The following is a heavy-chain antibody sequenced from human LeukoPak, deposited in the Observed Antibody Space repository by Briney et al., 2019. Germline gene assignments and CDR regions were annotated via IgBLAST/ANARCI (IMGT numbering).Heavy chain of an antibody. CDR3: ARDEDIVVVPAAPDY. CDR1: GFTFSSYA. Sequence: GGSLRLSCAASGFTFSSYAMHWVRQAPGKGLEWVAVISYDGSNKYYADSVKGRFTISRDNSKNTLYLQMNSLRAEDTAVYYCARDEDIVVVPAAPDYWGQGTLVTVSS. J-gene: IGHJ4*02. CDR2: ISYDGSNK. D-gene: IGHD2-2*01. V-gene: IGHV3-30*04.